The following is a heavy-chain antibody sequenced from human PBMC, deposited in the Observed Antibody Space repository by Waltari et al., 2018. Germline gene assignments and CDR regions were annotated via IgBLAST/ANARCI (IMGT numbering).Heavy chain of an antibody. J-gene: IGHJ4*02. D-gene: IGHD6-19*01. V-gene: IGHV4-61*02. CDR1: GGSISSGSYY. Sequence: QVQLQESGPGLVKPSQTLSLTCTVSGGSISSGSYYWSWIRQPAGKGLGWIGRIYTSGSTNYNPSLKSRVTISVDTSKNQFSRKLSSGTAADTAVYYCARGSYSSGWGYFDYWGQGTLVTVSS. CDR2: IYTSGST. CDR3: ARGSYSSGWGYFDY.